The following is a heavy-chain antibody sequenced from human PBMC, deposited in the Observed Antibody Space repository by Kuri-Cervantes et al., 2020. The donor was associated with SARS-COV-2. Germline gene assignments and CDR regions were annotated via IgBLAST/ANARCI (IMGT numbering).Heavy chain of an antibody. CDR1: GGSIRSSNW. D-gene: IGHD6-6*01. CDR3: ARTYSSSSLFYDY. Sequence: AGSLRLSCAVSGGSIRSSNWWSWVRQPPGKGLEWIGEIHHSGSTNYNPSLKSRVTISVDKSKNQFSLKLSSVTAADTAVYYCARTYSSSSLFYDYWGQGTLVTVSS. J-gene: IGHJ4*02. CDR2: IHHSGST. V-gene: IGHV4-4*02.